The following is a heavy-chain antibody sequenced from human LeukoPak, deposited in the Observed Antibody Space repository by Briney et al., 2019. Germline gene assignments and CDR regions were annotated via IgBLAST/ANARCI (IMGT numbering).Heavy chain of an antibody. J-gene: IGHJ6*02. Sequence: GRSLRLSCAASGFTFDDYAMHCVREAPGKGLEWVSGISWNSGSIGYADSVKGRFTISRDNAKNSLYLQMNSLRAEDTAVYYCARGAGYGDYASPYYYYGMDVWGQGTTVTVSS. CDR2: ISWNSGSI. CDR1: GFTFDDYA. V-gene: IGHV3-9*01. D-gene: IGHD4-17*01. CDR3: ARGAGYGDYASPYYYYGMDV.